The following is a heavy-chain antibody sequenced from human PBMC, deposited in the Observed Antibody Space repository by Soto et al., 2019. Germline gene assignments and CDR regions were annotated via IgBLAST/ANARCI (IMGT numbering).Heavy chain of an antibody. Sequence: PGGSLRLFCAASGFTFSYYYMSWIRQAPGKGLEWVSYITISRSNFTNYADSVKGRFTISRDNAKNSVYLQMDSLRVEDTAVYYCVRDRGYSGFFYWGQGALVTVSS. CDR1: GFTFSYYY. CDR3: VRDRGYSGFFY. J-gene: IGHJ4*02. V-gene: IGHV3-11*06. CDR2: ITISRSNFT. D-gene: IGHD5-12*01.